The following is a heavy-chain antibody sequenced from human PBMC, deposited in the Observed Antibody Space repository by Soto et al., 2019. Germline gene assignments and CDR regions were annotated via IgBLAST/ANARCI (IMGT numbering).Heavy chain of an antibody. D-gene: IGHD1-1*01. CDR3: ARGTTTSAFSAMDV. CDR2: ISYDGSNK. J-gene: IGHJ6*02. V-gene: IGHV3-30-3*01. Sequence: QVQLVESGGGVVQPGRSLRLSCAASGFTFSNYAMDWVRQAPGKGLEWVAGISYDGSNKYIAESVKGRFTISRDNSKNALFLQMNRLRAEVTAGYYCARGTTTSAFSAMDVWGQGKRVTASS. CDR1: GFTFSNYA.